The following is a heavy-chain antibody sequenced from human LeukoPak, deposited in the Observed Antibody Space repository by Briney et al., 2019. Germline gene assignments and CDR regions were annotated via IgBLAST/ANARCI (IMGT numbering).Heavy chain of an antibody. V-gene: IGHV3-74*01. CDR2: IKSDGRSI. CDR1: GFTFSDYW. CDR3: ANRLGGNPGGYYYYYYMDV. Sequence: GGSLRLSCIVSGFTFSDYWMHWVRQGPGKGLVWVSRIKSDGRSITYADSVKGRFTISRDNSKNTLYLQMNSLRAEDTAVYYCANRLGGNPGGYYYYYYMDVWGKGTTVTVSS. D-gene: IGHD4-23*01. J-gene: IGHJ6*03.